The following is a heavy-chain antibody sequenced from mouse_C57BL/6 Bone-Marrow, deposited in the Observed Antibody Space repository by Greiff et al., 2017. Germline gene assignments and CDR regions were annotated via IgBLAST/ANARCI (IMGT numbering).Heavy chain of an antibody. CDR3: TNLLLEAY. J-gene: IGHJ3*01. V-gene: IGHV14-4*01. D-gene: IGHD1-1*01. CDR2: IDPENGDT. Sequence: EVQLQQSGAELVRPGASVKLSCTASGFNIKDDYMPWVKQRPGQGLEWIGWIDPENGDTEYASKFQGKATITADTSSNTAYLQLSSLTSEDTAVYYFTNLLLEAYWGQGTLVTVSA. CDR1: GFNIKDDY.